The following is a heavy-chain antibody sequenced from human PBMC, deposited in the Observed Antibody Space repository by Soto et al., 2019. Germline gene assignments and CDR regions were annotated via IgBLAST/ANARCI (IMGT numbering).Heavy chain of an antibody. J-gene: IGHJ4*02. Sequence: QVQLVQSGAEVKKPGSSVKVSCKASGGTFSSYAISWVRQAPGQGLEWMGGIIPIFGTANYAQKFQGRVTITADEYTSTAYMELSSLRSEYTAVYYCARSTSWPDYGVDYFDYWGQGTLVTVSS. V-gene: IGHV1-69*01. CDR3: ARSTSWPDYGVDYFDY. CDR2: IIPIFGTA. CDR1: GGTFSSYA. D-gene: IGHD4-17*01.